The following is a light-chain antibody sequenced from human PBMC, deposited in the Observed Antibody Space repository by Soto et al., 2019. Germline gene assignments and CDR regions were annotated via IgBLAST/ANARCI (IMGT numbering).Light chain of an antibody. J-gene: IGKJ1*01. V-gene: IGKV1-5*03. CDR3: QYWDDYSWT. CDR2: KAS. Sequence: DIQMTQSPSTLSASVGDRVTITCRASQSITAWLAWYQQKPGKAPKFLIYKASNLEGGVPSRFSGSGSGTEFTLTISSVQPDYFATYYCQYWDDYSWTFGQGTKVEIK. CDR1: QSITAW.